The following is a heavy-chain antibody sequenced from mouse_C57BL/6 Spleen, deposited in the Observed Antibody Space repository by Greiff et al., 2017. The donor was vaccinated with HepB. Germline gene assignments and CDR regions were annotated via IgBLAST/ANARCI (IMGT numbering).Heavy chain of an antibody. CDR2: IDPSDSYT. J-gene: IGHJ3*01. D-gene: IGHD2-4*01. Sequence: VQLQQPGAELVRPGTSVKLSCKASGYTFTSYWMHWVKQRPGQGLEWIGVIDPSDSYTNYNQKFKGKATLTVDTSSSTAYMQLSSLTSEDSAVYYCARSGLRRSWFAYWGQGTLVTVSA. CDR3: ARSGLRRSWFAY. CDR1: GYTFTSYW. V-gene: IGHV1-59*01.